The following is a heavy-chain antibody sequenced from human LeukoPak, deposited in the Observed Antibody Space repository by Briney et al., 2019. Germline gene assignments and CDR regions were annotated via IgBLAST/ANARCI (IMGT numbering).Heavy chain of an antibody. CDR2: IYYSGST. CDR1: GGSISRYY. J-gene: IGHJ5*02. V-gene: IGHV4-59*01. Sequence: SSETLSLTCTVSGGSISRYYWSWIRQPPGKGLEWIGYIYYSGSTNYNPSLKSRVTISVDTSKNQFSLKLSSVTAADTAVYYCARAVVPAAMRGNWFDPWGQGTLVTVSS. D-gene: IGHD2-2*01. CDR3: ARAVVPAAMRGNWFDP.